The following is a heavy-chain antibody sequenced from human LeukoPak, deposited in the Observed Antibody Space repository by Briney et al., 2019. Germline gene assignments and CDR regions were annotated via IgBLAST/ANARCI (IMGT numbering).Heavy chain of an antibody. J-gene: IGHJ4*02. D-gene: IGHD6-13*01. CDR1: GFTFSSYA. CDR3: AKAWYSSSWYYFDY. Sequence: PGGSLRLSCAASGFTFSSYAMSWVRQAPGKGLEWVSAISGSGGSTYYADSVKGRFTISRDNSKNTLYLQMNSLRAEDTAVYHCAKAWYSSSWYYFDYWGQGTLVTVSS. CDR2: ISGSGGST. V-gene: IGHV3-23*01.